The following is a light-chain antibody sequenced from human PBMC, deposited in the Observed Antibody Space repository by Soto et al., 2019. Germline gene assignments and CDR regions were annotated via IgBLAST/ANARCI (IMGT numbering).Light chain of an antibody. Sequence: QSVLTQPASVSGSPGQSITISCAGTMRDVGAYNLVSWYQQHPGRAPQLIIYEVRNRPSGVSNRFSGSKSGNTASLTISGLQAEDEADYYCTSYTSSSTWVFGGGTKVTVL. CDR3: TSYTSSSTWV. CDR1: MRDVGAYNL. V-gene: IGLV2-14*01. J-gene: IGLJ3*02. CDR2: EVR.